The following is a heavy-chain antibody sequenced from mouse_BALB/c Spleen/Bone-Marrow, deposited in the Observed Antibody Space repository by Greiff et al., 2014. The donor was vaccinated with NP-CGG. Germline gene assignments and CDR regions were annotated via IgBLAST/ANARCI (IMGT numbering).Heavy chain of an antibody. CDR1: GYAFSSSW. CDR2: IYPGDGDT. J-gene: IGHJ3*01. CDR3: ARTYGSSYFVY. D-gene: IGHD1-1*01. Sequence: VQLQQSGPELVKPGVSVKISCRASGYAFSSSWMNWVKQRPGQGLEWIGRIYPGDGDTNYNGKFKGKATLTADKSSSTAYMQLSSLTSVDSAVYFCARTYGSSYFVYWGQGTLVTVSA. V-gene: IGHV1-82*01.